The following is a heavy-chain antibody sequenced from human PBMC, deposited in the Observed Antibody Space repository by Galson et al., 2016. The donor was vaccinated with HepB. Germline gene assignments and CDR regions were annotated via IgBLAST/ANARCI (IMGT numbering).Heavy chain of an antibody. CDR3: ARTNHYDTTGFYPF. CDR2: ISGKSGNT. CDR1: GYTFTSFG. Sequence: SVKVSCKASGYTFTSFGVSWMRQAPGQGLEWMGWISGKSGNTKYAQKLQGRITMTTDTSTSTAYMELRSLTSDDTAVYYCARTNHYDTTGFYPFWGQGTLVTVSS. V-gene: IGHV1-18*01. J-gene: IGHJ4*02. D-gene: IGHD3-22*01.